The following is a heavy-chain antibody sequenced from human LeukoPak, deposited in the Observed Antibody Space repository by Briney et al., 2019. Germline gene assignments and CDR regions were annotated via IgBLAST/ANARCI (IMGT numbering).Heavy chain of an antibody. J-gene: IGHJ4*02. CDR3: ARQAPLLLWLGDKYYFDY. CDR2: IYYSGST. Sequence: SETLSLTCTVSGDSISSSSYYWGWIRQPPGKGLEWIGSIYYSGSTYYNPSLKSRVTISVDTSKNQFSLKLSSVTAADTAVYYCARQAPLLLWLGDKYYFDYWGQGTLVTVSS. D-gene: IGHD3-10*01. CDR1: GDSISSSSYY. V-gene: IGHV4-39*01.